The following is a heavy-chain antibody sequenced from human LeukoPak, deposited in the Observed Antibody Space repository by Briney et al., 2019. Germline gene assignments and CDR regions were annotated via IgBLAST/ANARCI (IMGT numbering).Heavy chain of an antibody. V-gene: IGHV1-18*01. CDR1: GYTFGIYG. CDR2: ISPYDGDT. CDR3: ARDYCTRGGDCYKEDLFDP. D-gene: IGHD2-21*02. J-gene: IGHJ5*02. Sequence: GASVKVSCKASGYTFGIYGISWVRPAPGQGLEWMAWISPYDGDTNYAQKFEDRVTMTTETSTNTAYMELRSLRSDDTAIYYCARDYCTRGGDCYKEDLFDPWGQGTLVTVSA.